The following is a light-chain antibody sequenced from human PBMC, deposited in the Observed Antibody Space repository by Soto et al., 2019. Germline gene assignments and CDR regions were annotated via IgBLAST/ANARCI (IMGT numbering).Light chain of an antibody. V-gene: IGKV1-9*01. CDR2: AAS. J-gene: IGKJ4*01. CDR3: QQLWTYPLT. Sequence: DTQLTQSPSFLSASVGDRVTITCRASQDVSRSSGWYQQKAGKAPKLLISAASTLHSGVPSRFSGSGSDTDFTLTISNLQPEDFATYYCQQLWTYPLTFGGGTKVEIK. CDR1: QDVSRS.